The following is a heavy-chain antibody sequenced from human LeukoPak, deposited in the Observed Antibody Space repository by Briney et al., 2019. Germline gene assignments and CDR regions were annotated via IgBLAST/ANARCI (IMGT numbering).Heavy chain of an antibody. CDR3: ARHDGASSYSWYYYYYMDV. Sequence: PSETLSLTCTVSGGSISDYYWSWIRQPTGKGLEWIGYIYYTGSTKYKSSLKSRVTISVDTSKNQFSLRLSSVTAADTAVYYCARHDGASSYSWYYYYYMDVWGKGTTVTVSS. V-gene: IGHV4-59*08. CDR1: GGSISDYY. CDR2: IYYTGST. J-gene: IGHJ6*03. D-gene: IGHD3-22*01.